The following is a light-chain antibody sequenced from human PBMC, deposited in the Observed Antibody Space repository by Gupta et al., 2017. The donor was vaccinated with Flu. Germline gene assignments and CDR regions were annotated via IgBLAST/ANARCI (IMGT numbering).Light chain of an antibody. J-gene: IGLJ1*01. V-gene: IGLV2-11*01. CDR3: CADAGSYLYV. Sequence: QSALTQPRLASRSPAQSATISCTGTRSDVGGYNYVSWYQQHPGKAHKLMIYDVSKRPSGVPDRFSGSKSGNTASLTISVLEAEEEADYYYCADAGSYLYVFGTGTKVTVL. CDR2: DVS. CDR1: RSDVGGYNY.